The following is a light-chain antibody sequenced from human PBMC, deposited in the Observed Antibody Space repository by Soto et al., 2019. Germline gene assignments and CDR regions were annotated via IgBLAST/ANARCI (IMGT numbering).Light chain of an antibody. CDR3: QQYRKWPWT. Sequence: EIVMTQSPATLSVSPGERATLSCRASQSVSNSLAWHQQKPGQAPRLLIYGASTRATGIPARFSGSGYGTDFTLTIRSLQSEDFAVYYCQQYRKWPWTFGQGTKVEI. J-gene: IGKJ1*01. CDR1: QSVSNS. CDR2: GAS. V-gene: IGKV3-15*01.